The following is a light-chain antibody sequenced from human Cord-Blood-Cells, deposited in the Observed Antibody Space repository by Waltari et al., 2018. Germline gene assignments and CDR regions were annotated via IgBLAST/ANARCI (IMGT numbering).Light chain of an antibody. J-gene: IGLJ3*02. CDR2: SNN. Sequence: QPVLTQPPSASGTPGQRVTISCSGSCSNIGTNTVNWYQQLPGTAPKLLIYSNNQRPSGVPDRFSGSKSGTSASLAISGLQSEDEADYYCAAWDDSLNGPVFGGGTKLTVL. CDR3: AAWDDSLNGPV. V-gene: IGLV1-44*01. CDR1: CSNIGTNT.